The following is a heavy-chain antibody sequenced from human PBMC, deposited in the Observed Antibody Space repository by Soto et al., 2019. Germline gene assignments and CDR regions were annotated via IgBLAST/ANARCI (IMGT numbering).Heavy chain of an antibody. Sequence: QLQLQESGPGLVKPSETLSLTCTVSGGSISSSSYYWGWIRQPPGKGLEWIGSIYYSGSTYYNPPPQRRFTRPVDTSKNQFSLTLSYVTAADTAVYYCAIQKGDCSGGSCYGPGYFDYWGQGTLVTVSS. D-gene: IGHD2-15*01. CDR3: AIQKGDCSGGSCYGPGYFDY. V-gene: IGHV4-39*01. J-gene: IGHJ4*02. CDR1: GGSISSSSYY. CDR2: IYYSGST.